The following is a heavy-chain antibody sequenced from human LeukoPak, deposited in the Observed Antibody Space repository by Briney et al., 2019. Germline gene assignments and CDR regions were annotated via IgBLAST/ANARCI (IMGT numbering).Heavy chain of an antibody. Sequence: GGSLRLSCAASGFTFSSYWMHWVRQAPGKGLVWVSRINSDGSSTSYADSVKGRFTISRDNAKNSLYLQMNSLRAEDTAVYYCAYEGRRWLQLASYYMDVWGKGTTVTVSS. CDR3: AYEGRRWLQLASYYMDV. CDR1: GFTFSSYW. J-gene: IGHJ6*03. V-gene: IGHV3-74*01. CDR2: INSDGSST. D-gene: IGHD5-24*01.